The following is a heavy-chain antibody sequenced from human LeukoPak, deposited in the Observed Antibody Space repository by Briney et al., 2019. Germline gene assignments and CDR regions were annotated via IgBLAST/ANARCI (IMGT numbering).Heavy chain of an antibody. CDR2: IYHSGST. CDR3: ARDGGDILTGDYFDY. CDR1: GGSIGSGGYS. V-gene: IGHV4-30-2*01. J-gene: IGHJ4*02. Sequence: SQTLSLTCAVSGGSIGSGGYSWSWIRQPPGKGLEWIGYIYHSGSTYYNPSLKSRVTISVDRSKNQFSLKLSSVTAADTAVYYCARDGGDILTGDYFDYWGQGTLVTVSS. D-gene: IGHD3-9*01.